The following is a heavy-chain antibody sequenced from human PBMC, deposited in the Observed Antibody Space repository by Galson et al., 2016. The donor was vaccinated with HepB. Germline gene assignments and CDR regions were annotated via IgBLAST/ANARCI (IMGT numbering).Heavy chain of an antibody. V-gene: IGHV3-23*01. J-gene: IGHJ4*02. Sequence: SLRLSCAASGFTFSSNAMTWVRQAPGKGLEWVSTISIGGGTTYYADSVKGRFTISRDISKNTLYLQMNSLRAEDTAVYYCAKDDIPARYVDYWAQGTLVTVSS. D-gene: IGHD6-6*01. CDR1: GFTFSSNA. CDR3: AKDDIPARYVDY. CDR2: ISIGGGTT.